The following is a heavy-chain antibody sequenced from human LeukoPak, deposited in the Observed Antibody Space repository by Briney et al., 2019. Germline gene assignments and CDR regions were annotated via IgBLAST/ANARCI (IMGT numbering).Heavy chain of an antibody. J-gene: IGHJ4*02. CDR2: INHSGST. Sequence: SETLSLTCAVYGGSFSGYYWRWIRQPPGKGLEWIGEINHSGSTNYNPSLKSRVTISVDTSKNQFSLKLSSVTAADTAVYYCAATCYYDSSGYFYFDYWGQGTLVTVSS. D-gene: IGHD3-22*01. CDR1: GGSFSGYY. V-gene: IGHV4-34*01. CDR3: AATCYYDSSGYFYFDY.